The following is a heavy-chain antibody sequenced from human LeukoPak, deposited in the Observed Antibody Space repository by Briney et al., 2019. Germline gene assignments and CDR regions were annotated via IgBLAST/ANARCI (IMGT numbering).Heavy chain of an antibody. V-gene: IGHV3-30-3*01. CDR3: ARPLERRLMHYFDF. Sequence: GRSLRLSCAASGFTFNKYAMHWVRQAPGKGLEWVAVVSYLGNDKFYADSVKGRFTISKDNSNNTVYLEINSLRSEDTAVYYCARPLERRLMHYFDFWGPGTLVTVSS. D-gene: IGHD6-25*01. CDR2: VSYLGNDK. CDR1: GFTFNKYA. J-gene: IGHJ4*02.